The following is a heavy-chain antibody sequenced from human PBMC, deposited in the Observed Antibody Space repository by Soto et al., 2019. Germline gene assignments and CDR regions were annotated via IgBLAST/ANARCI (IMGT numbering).Heavy chain of an antibody. Sequence: PSETLSLTCTVSGGSISSYYWSWIRQPPGKGLEWIGYIYYSGSTNYNPSLKGRVTISVDTSKNQFSLKLSSVTAADTAVYYCARQGYDSSGYYYVSNYFDYWGQGTLVTVSS. V-gene: IGHV4-59*01. CDR2: IYYSGST. J-gene: IGHJ4*02. CDR1: GGSISSYY. CDR3: ARQGYDSSGYYYVSNYFDY. D-gene: IGHD3-22*01.